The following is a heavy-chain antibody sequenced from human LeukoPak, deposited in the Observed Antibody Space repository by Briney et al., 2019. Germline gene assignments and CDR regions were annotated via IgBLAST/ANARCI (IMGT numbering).Heavy chain of an antibody. J-gene: IGHJ4*02. CDR2: INSDGSST. D-gene: IGHD5-24*01. CDR3: AKSGYNRFDY. Sequence: GGSLRLSCAASGFTFISYWMHWVRQRPGKGLVWVSRINSDGSSTNYADSVKGRFTISRDNAKNTVYLQMNSLRAEDTAVYYCAKSGYNRFDYWGQGTLVTVSS. V-gene: IGHV3-74*01. CDR1: GFTFISYW.